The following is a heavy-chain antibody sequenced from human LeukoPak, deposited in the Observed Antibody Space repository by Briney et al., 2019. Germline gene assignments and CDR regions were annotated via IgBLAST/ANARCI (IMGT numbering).Heavy chain of an antibody. CDR3: ASQRGYSYGYYYYYMDV. V-gene: IGHV3-53*01. J-gene: IGHJ6*03. D-gene: IGHD5-18*01. CDR1: GFTVSSSY. Sequence: GGSLRLSCAASGFTVSSSYMSWVRQAPGRGLEWVSVIYSGGSTYYSDSVKGRFTISRDNSKNTLYLQMNSLRAEDTAVYYCASQRGYSYGYYYYYMDVWGKGTTVTVSS. CDR2: IYSGGST.